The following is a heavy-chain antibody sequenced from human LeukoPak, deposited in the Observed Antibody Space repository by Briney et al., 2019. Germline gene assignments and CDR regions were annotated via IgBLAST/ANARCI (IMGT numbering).Heavy chain of an antibody. CDR1: VGTFSSYA. D-gene: IGHD6-13*01. J-gene: IGHJ4*02. CDR3: ARKNGYSSSWYSYYLYY. Sequence: ASVKVSCKASVGTFSSYAISWVRQAPGKGLEWVGGIIPIFGTANYAQKFQGRVTITADESTSTAYMELSSLRSEDTAVYDCARKNGYSSSWYSYYLYYWGQGTLVTVSS. CDR2: IIPIFGTA. V-gene: IGHV1-69*01.